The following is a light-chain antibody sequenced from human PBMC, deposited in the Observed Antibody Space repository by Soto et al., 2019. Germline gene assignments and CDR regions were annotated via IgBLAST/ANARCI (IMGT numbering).Light chain of an antibody. CDR3: MQALQTPLT. CDR1: QSLLHSNGYNY. Sequence: DIVMTQSPLPLPVTPGEPASISCRSSQSLLHSNGYNYLDWYLQKPGQSPQLLIYLGSNRASGVPDRFSGSGSGTDFTLKISRVEAEDVGVYYCMQALQTPLTFGRGTKVDIK. J-gene: IGKJ4*01. V-gene: IGKV2-28*01. CDR2: LGS.